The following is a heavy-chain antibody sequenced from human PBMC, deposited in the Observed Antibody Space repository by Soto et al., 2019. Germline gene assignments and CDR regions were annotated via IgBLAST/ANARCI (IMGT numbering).Heavy chain of an antibody. CDR1: GFTFSSYG. D-gene: IGHD6-19*01. V-gene: IGHV3-33*01. CDR2: IWYDGSNK. J-gene: IGHJ3*02. Sequence: HPGGSLRLSCAASGFTFSSYGMHWVRQAPGKGLEWVAVIWYDGSNKYYADSVKGRFTISRDNSKNTLYLQMNSLRAEDTAVYYCARSDPLAVAGVFDIWGQGTMVT. CDR3: ARSDPLAVAGVFDI.